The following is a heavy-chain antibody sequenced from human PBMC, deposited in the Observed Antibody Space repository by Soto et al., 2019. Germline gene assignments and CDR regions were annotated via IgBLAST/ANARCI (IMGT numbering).Heavy chain of an antibody. CDR1: GFTFSSYG. V-gene: IGHV3-30*18. CDR2: ISYDGSNK. J-gene: IGHJ6*02. CDR3: AKDVNYDYVWGSYRYYYYGMDV. Sequence: GGSLRLSCAASGFTFSSYGMHWVRQAPGKGLEWVAVISYDGSNKYYADSVKGRFTISRDNSKNTLYLQMNSLRAEDTAVYYCAKDVNYDYVWGSYRYYYYGMDVWGQGTTVTVSS. D-gene: IGHD3-16*02.